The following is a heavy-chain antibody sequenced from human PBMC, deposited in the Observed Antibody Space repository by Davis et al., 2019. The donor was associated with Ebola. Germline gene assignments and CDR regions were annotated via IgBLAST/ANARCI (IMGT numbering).Heavy chain of an antibody. V-gene: IGHV3-64D*08. Sequence: GESLKISCSASGFTFNNYAMYWVRQAPGKRLEYVSVISNNGATTDYADSVKGRFTISRDNSKNALYLQMSSLRGDDTAVYYCVRDSGHFGEMLFAWFDPWGQGTLVTVSS. D-gene: IGHD3-10*01. CDR3: VRDSGHFGEMLFAWFDP. CDR2: ISNNGATT. J-gene: IGHJ5*02. CDR1: GFTFNNYA.